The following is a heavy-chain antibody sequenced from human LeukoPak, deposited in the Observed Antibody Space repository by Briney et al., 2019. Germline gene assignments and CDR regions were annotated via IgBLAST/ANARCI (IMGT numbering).Heavy chain of an antibody. CDR3: ARTMTWFDP. Sequence: SETLSLTCTVSGGSISKYYWHWLRQPPGKGLEWLGDIYYSGSTNYNPSLKNRVIISVDTSKNQFSLKLTSVTAADTAVYYCARTMTWFDPWGQGTLVTVSS. CDR2: IYYSGST. V-gene: IGHV4-59*01. CDR1: GGSISKYY. J-gene: IGHJ5*02.